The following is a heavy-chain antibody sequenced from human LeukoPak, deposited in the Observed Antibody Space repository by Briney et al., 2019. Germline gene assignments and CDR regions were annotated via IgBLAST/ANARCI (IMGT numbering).Heavy chain of an antibody. Sequence: SQTLSLTCTVSGGSISSGDYYWSWIRQPPGKGLEWIGYIYYSGSTSYNPSLKSRLTISVDTSKNQFSLKLSSVTAADTAVYYCALFPGEGDPFDIWGQGTMVTVSS. CDR2: IYYSGST. CDR3: ALFPGEGDPFDI. J-gene: IGHJ3*02. D-gene: IGHD3-16*01. CDR1: GGSISSGDYY. V-gene: IGHV4-30-4*01.